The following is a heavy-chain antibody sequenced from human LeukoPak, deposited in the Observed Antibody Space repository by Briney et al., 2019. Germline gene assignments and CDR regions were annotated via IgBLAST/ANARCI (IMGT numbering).Heavy chain of an antibody. J-gene: IGHJ6*04. CDR2: ISYDGSNK. Sequence: GRSLRLSCAASGFTFSSYAMHWVRQAPGKGPEWVAVISYDGSNKYYADSVKGRFTISRDNSKNTLYLQMNSLRAEDTAVYYCARDRLQGYYYGSGTGLDVWGKGTTVTVSS. D-gene: IGHD3-10*01. V-gene: IGHV3-30*04. CDR1: GFTFSSYA. CDR3: ARDRLQGYYYGSGTGLDV.